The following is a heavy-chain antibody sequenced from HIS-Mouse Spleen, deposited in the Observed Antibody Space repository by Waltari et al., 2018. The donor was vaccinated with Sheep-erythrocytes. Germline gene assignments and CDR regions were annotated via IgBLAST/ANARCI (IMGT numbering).Heavy chain of an antibody. CDR2: IIPILGIA. V-gene: IGHV1-69*04. Sequence: QVQLVQSGAEVKKPGSSVKVPCKASGRTFSSYAISWVRQAPGQGLEWMGRIIPILGIANYAQKFQGRVTITADKSTSTAYMELSSLRSEDTAVYYCAQTGATTPHFDYWGQGTLVTVSS. D-gene: IGHD1-26*01. CDR1: GRTFSSYA. J-gene: IGHJ4*02. CDR3: AQTGATTPHFDY.